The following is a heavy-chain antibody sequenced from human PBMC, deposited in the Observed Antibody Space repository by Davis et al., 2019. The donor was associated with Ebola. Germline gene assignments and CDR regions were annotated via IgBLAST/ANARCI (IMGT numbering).Heavy chain of an antibody. J-gene: IGHJ4*02. CDR1: GYTFTSYD. CDR3: VKGIVVVTDLPFDY. CDR2: MNPNSGNT. V-gene: IGHV1-8*01. Sequence: AASVKVSCKASGYTFTSYDINWVRQATGQGLEWMGWMNPNSGNTGYAQKFQGRVTMTRNTSISTAYMELSSLRSEDTAVYYCVKGIVVVTDLPFDYWGQGTLVTVSS. D-gene: IGHD3-22*01.